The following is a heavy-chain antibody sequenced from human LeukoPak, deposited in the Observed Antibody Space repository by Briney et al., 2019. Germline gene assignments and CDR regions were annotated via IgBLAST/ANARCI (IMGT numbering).Heavy chain of an antibody. V-gene: IGHV3-43D*03. J-gene: IGHJ4*02. CDR3: TKDICAGYSRSWCDGYFDY. Sequence: GGSLRLSCAASGFTFDDYAMHWLRQAPGKGLEWVSLISWGGGSTSYTDSVKGRFTISRDNSKNSLYLQMNSLRAEDTALYYCTKDICAGYSRSWCDGYFDYWDQGTLVTVSS. D-gene: IGHD6-13*01. CDR1: GFTFDDYA. CDR2: ISWGGGST.